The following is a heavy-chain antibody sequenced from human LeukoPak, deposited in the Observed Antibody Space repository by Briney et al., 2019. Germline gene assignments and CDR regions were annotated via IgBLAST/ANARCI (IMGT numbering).Heavy chain of an antibody. J-gene: IGHJ4*02. CDR1: GYSFTSYW. CDR3: ARRVTYCTNGVCSDRCYFDY. CDR2: IYPGDSDT. V-gene: IGHV5-51*01. D-gene: IGHD2-8*01. Sequence: GESLKISCKGSGYSFTSYWIGWVRQMPGKGLEWMGIIYPGDSDTRHSPSFQGQVTISADKSISTAYLQWSSLKASDTAMYYCARRVTYCTNGVCSDRCYFDYWGQGTLVTVSS.